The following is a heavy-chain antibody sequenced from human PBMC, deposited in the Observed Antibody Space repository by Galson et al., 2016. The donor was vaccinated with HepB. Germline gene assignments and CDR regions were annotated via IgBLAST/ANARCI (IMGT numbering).Heavy chain of an antibody. D-gene: IGHD4-17*01. CDR2: IYSDGSKI. Sequence: SLRLFCAASGFTFSNYGFHWARHTPAKGLEWVAFIYSDGSKIYYGNSVKGRFTISRDNSKHTVYLEMNSLRAEDTAVYYCARAHYGVLPLDYWGQGTLVTVSA. CDR3: ARAHYGVLPLDY. V-gene: IGHV3-33*01. CDR1: GFTFSNYG. J-gene: IGHJ4*02.